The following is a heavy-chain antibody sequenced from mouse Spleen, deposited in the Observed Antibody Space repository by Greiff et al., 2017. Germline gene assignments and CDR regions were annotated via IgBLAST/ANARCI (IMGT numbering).Heavy chain of an antibody. V-gene: IGHV1-22*01. CDR1: GYTFTDYN. Sequence: EVQRVESGPELVKPGASVKMSCKASGYTFTDYNMHWVKQSHGKSLEWIGYINPNNGGTSYNQKFKGKATLTVNKSSSTAYMELRSLTSEDSAVYYCARGSYYFDYWGQGTTLTVSS. CDR3: ARGSYYFDY. CDR2: INPNNGGT. J-gene: IGHJ2*01.